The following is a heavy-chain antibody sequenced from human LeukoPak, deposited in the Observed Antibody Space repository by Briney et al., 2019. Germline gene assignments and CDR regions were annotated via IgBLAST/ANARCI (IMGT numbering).Heavy chain of an antibody. Sequence: SETLSLTCTVSGGSIISNNYYWGWIRQPPGKGLEWIGSIYYSGSTNYSPSLQSRVSISVDTSKNHFSLKLSSVTAADTAVYYCARHVKSIVATQFDFWGQGTLVSVSS. V-gene: IGHV4-39*01. CDR3: ARHVKSIVATQFDF. J-gene: IGHJ4*02. D-gene: IGHD1-26*01. CDR1: GGSIISNNYY. CDR2: IYYSGST.